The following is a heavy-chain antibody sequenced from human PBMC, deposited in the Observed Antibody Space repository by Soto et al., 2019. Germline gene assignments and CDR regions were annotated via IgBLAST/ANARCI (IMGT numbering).Heavy chain of an antibody. CDR2: IYYSGST. CDR3: AGGLTGDFDY. D-gene: IGHD7-27*01. V-gene: IGHV4-39*01. CDR1: GGSISSSSYY. Sequence: PSETLSLTCTVSGGSISSSSYYWGWIRQPPGKGLEWIGSIYYSGSTYYNPSLKSRVTISVDTSKNQFSLKLSSVTAADTAVYYCAGGLTGDFDYWGQGTLVTVS. J-gene: IGHJ4*02.